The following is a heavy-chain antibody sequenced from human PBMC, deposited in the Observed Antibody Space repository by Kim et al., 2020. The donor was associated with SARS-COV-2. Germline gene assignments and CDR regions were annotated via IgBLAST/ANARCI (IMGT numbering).Heavy chain of an antibody. V-gene: IGHV3-7*03. J-gene: IGHJ3*02. D-gene: IGHD3-10*01. CDR3: ARARALVRGAISGFDI. CDR2: IKEDGRTK. CDR1: GITSSSYW. Sequence: GGSLRLSCVESGITSSSYWLTWVRQAPGKGLEWVANIKEDGRTKYYVDSVKGRFTISRDNAQNSLYLQMNSLRTEDTAIYFCARARALVRGAISGFDIWGQGTTVTVSS.